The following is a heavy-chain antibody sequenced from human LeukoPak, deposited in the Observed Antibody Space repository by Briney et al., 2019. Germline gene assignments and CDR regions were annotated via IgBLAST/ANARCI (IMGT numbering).Heavy chain of an antibody. CDR2: INHSGST. D-gene: IGHD3-10*01. J-gene: IGHJ5*02. CDR1: GGSFSGYY. Sequence: SETLSLTCAVYGGSFSGYYWSWIRQPPGKGLEWIGEINHSGSTNYNPSLESRVTISVDTSKNQFSLKLSSVTAADTAVYYCARGLGHYGSGSYYNRWGQGTLVTVSS. CDR3: ARGLGHYGSGSYYNR. V-gene: IGHV4-34*01.